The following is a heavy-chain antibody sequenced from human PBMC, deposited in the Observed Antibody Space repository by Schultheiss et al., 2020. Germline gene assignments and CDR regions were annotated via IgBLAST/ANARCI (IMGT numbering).Heavy chain of an antibody. CDR1: GGSISSGGYY. D-gene: IGHD6-6*01. Sequence: SETLSLTCTVSGGSISSGGYYWSWIRQHPGKGLEWIGYIYYSGSTYYNPSLKSRVTISVDTSKNQFSLKLSSVTAADTAVYYCARDGGSEYSSSSSYFQHWGQGTLVTVSS. CDR2: IYYSGST. V-gene: IGHV4-31*03. J-gene: IGHJ1*01. CDR3: ARDGGSEYSSSSSYFQH.